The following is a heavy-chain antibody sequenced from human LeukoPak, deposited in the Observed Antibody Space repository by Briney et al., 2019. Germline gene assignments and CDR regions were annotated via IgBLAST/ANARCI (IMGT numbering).Heavy chain of an antibody. CDR2: ISPNSGGT. CDR1: GYSFIDYY. D-gene: IGHD1-26*01. V-gene: IGHV1-2*06. Sequence: ASVKVSCKASGYSFIDYYLYWVRQAPGQGLEWMGRISPNSGGTNYAQKFQGRVTMTRDTSTSTTFMELSGLKVDDTAVYFCARERGTYYSIDYRGQGTLVTVSS. CDR3: ARERGTYYSIDY. J-gene: IGHJ4*02.